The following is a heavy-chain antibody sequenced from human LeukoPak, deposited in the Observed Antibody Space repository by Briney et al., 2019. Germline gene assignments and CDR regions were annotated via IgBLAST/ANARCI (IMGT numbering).Heavy chain of an antibody. CDR1: GGSFSGYY. V-gene: IGHV4-34*01. Sequence: SETLSLTCAVYGGSFSGYYWSWIRQPPGKGLEWIGGINHSGSTNYNPSLKSRVTISVDTSKNQFSLKLSSVTAADTAVYYCARGYCSGGSCYRGKYYMDVWGKGTTVTVSS. D-gene: IGHD2-15*01. J-gene: IGHJ6*03. CDR2: INHSGST. CDR3: ARGYCSGGSCYRGKYYMDV.